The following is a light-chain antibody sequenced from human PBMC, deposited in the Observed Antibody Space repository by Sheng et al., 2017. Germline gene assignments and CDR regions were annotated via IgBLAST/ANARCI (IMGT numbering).Light chain of an antibody. CDR1: QSVRNNN. J-gene: IGKJ4*01. CDR2: GAS. V-gene: IGKV3-20*01. Sequence: TQSPGTLSLSPGERVTLSCRASQSVRNNNLAWYQQKPGQPPRLLLCGASSRATGIPDRFSGSGSGTDFTLTIIRLEPEDFATYYCQQHGRTFGGGTKVEIK. CDR3: QQHGRT.